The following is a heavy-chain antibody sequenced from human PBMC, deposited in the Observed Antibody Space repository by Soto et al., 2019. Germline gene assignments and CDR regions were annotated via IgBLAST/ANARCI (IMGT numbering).Heavy chain of an antibody. CDR2: IKRDGSST. CDR3: AVAVAGPTAIGY. J-gene: IGHJ4*02. V-gene: IGHV3-74*01. CDR1: GFTFSSYW. D-gene: IGHD6-19*01. Sequence: EVQLAESGGGLVQPGGSLRLSCAASGFTFSSYWMHWVRQAPGKGLVWVSRIKRDGSSTSYADSVKGRLTISRDNAKNTPYLQMNSLRAEDTAVYYCAVAVAGPTAIGYWGQGTLVTVSS.